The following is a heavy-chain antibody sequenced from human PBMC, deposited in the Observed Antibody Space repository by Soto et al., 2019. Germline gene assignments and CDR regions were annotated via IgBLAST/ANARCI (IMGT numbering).Heavy chain of an antibody. CDR3: ARGSSGLHYFFDY. D-gene: IGHD6-19*01. Sequence: PSETLSLTCTVSGGSISSYYWSWIRQPPGKGLEWIGYIYYSGSTNYNPSLKSRVTISTDTSKNQFSLKLSSVTAADTAVYYCARGSSGLHYFFDYWGQGTLVTVSS. CDR2: IYYSGST. J-gene: IGHJ4*02. V-gene: IGHV4-59*08. CDR1: GGSISSYY.